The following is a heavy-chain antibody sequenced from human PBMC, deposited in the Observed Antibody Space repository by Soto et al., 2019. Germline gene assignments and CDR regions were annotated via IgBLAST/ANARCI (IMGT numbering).Heavy chain of an antibody. CDR2: INSDGSDT. Sequence: EVQLVESGGGLVQPGGSLRLSCAASGFTFSSYWMHWVRQTPGKGLVWVSRINSDGSDTSHADSVKGRFTISRDNAKNTLYRQMNSLRAEDTAVYYGVRGVPFPLDLWGRGTLVTVSS. D-gene: IGHD2-2*01. V-gene: IGHV3-74*01. CDR3: VRGVPFPLDL. J-gene: IGHJ2*01. CDR1: GFTFSSYW.